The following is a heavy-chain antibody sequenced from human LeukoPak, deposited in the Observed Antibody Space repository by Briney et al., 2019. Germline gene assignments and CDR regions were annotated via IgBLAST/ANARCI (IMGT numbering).Heavy chain of an antibody. CDR1: GFTFSSYG. CDR2: IRYDGSNK. J-gene: IGHJ4*02. D-gene: IGHD2-8*01. V-gene: IGHV3-30*02. CDR3: AKELMVYAIGGGLFDY. Sequence: PGGSLRLSCAASGFTFSSYGMHWVRQAPGKGLEWVAFIRYDGSNKYYADSVKGRFTISRDNSKNTLYLQMNSLRAEDTAVYYCAKELMVYAIGGGLFDYSGQGTLVTVSS.